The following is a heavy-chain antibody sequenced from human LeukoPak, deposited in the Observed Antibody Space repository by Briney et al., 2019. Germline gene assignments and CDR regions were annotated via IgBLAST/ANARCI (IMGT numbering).Heavy chain of an antibody. V-gene: IGHV3-23*01. J-gene: IGHJ4*02. CDR2: ISGSGGST. D-gene: IGHD3-10*01. CDR3: ARETYYGSGYVY. Sequence: GGTLRLSCAATGFTFSSYGMSWVRQAPGKGLEWVSAISGSGGSTYYADSVKGRFTISRDNAKNSLYLQMNSLRAEDTAVYYCARETYYGSGYVYWGQGTLVTVSS. CDR1: GFTFSSYG.